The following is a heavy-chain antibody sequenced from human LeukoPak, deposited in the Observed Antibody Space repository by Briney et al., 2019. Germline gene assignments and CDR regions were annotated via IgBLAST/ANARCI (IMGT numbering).Heavy chain of an antibody. D-gene: IGHD3-9*01. CDR3: ARGYYDILTGYYP. Sequence: PGGSLRLSCAASGFTFSSYWMSWVRQAPGKGLEWVANIKQDGSEKYYVDSVKGRFTISRDNAKNSPYLQMNSLRAEDTAVYYCARGYYDILTGYYPWGQGTLVTVSS. V-gene: IGHV3-7*01. CDR1: GFTFSSYW. CDR2: IKQDGSEK. J-gene: IGHJ5*02.